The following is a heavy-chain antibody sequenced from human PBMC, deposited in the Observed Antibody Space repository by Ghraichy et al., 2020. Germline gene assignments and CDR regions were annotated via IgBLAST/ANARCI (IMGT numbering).Heavy chain of an antibody. CDR2: ISNDGSNE. J-gene: IGHJ4*02. CDR1: GFTFSSFG. V-gene: IGHV3-30*18. Sequence: LSLTCAASGFTFSSFGIHWVRQAPGKGLEWVALISNDGSNEYYADSVKGRFTISRDNSKNTLYLQMNSLRAEDTAVYYCAKGSRVGSIAGSNDYWGQGTLVTVSS. CDR3: AKGSRVGSIAGSNDY. D-gene: IGHD3-10*01.